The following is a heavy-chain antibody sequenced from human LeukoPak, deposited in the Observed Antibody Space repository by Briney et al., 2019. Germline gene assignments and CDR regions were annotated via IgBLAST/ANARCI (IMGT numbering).Heavy chain of an antibody. CDR2: IYSSGST. CDR3: ARADPNASGYFYRFNWFDP. D-gene: IGHD3-10*01. CDR1: GGSNSSYY. Sequence: SETLSLTCTVSGGSNSSYYWNWVRQPPGKGLEWIGNIYSSGSTDYNPSLKGRVTISLDTSKFLFSLRLNSVTAADTAVYYCARADPNASGYFYRFNWFDPWGQGTLVTVSS. V-gene: IGHV4-59*01. J-gene: IGHJ5*02.